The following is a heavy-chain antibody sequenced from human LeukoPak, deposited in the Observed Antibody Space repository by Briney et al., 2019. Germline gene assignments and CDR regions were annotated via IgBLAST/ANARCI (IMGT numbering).Heavy chain of an antibody. V-gene: IGHV4-39*07. J-gene: IGHJ4*02. Sequence: SETLSLTCIVSAGSINSTSYYWGWIRQPPGRGLEWIASFYYSGFSSYNPSLKSRVTISIDTSKNQLSLRLNSVTAADTAIYYCARGDYYDTSGPFDYWGQGALVTVSS. CDR1: AGSINSTSYY. CDR3: ARGDYYDTSGPFDY. D-gene: IGHD3-22*01. CDR2: FYYSGFS.